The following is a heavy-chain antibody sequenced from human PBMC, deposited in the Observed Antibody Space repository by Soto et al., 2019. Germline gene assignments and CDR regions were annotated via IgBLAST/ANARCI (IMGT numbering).Heavy chain of an antibody. CDR1: GGSISSYY. CDR2: IYYSGST. Sequence: SQTLSLTCTVSGGSISSYYWSWIRQPPGKGLEWIGYIYYSGSTNYNPSLKSRVTISVDTSKNQFSLKLSSVTAADTAVYYCAREYSIGYYGSAGWFDPWGQGTLVTVSS. V-gene: IGHV4-59*01. J-gene: IGHJ5*02. D-gene: IGHD3-10*01. CDR3: AREYSIGYYGSAGWFDP.